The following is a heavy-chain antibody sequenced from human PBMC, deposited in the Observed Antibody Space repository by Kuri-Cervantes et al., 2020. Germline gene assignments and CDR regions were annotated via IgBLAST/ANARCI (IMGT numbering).Heavy chain of an antibody. CDR2: IATTGDT. V-gene: IGHV3-13*01. D-gene: IGHD3-10*01. J-gene: IGHJ4*02. Sequence: GESLKISCAASGFTFSSYDMHWVRQVTGKGLEWVPAIATTGDTYYSGSVKGRFTISRENAKSSMYLQMNSLRAGDTAVYYCAALGSYLYWGQGTLVTVSS. CDR1: GFTFSSYD. CDR3: AALGSYLY.